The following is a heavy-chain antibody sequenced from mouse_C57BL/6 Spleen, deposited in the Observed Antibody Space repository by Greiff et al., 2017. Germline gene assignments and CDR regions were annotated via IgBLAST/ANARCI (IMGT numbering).Heavy chain of an antibody. Sequence: VQLKESGGGLVQPGGSLSLSCAASGFTFTDYYMSWVRQPPGKALEWLGFIRNKANGYTTEYSASVKGRFTISRDNSQSILYLQMNALRAEDSATYYCARKLGYYFDYWGQGTTLTVSS. CDR3: ARKLGYYFDY. V-gene: IGHV7-3*01. D-gene: IGHD4-1*01. CDR2: IRNKANGYTT. J-gene: IGHJ2*01. CDR1: GFTFTDYY.